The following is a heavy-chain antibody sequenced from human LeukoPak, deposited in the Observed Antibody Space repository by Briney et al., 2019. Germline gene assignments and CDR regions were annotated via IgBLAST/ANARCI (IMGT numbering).Heavy chain of an antibody. CDR2: IYPDDSKT. D-gene: IGHD3-9*01. CDR3: ARLTGVSSLRKDAFDV. CDR1: GYRFTIYW. J-gene: IGHJ3*01. V-gene: IGHV5-51*01. Sequence: GESLKISCQGSGYRFTIYWIAWVRQMPGKGLEWMGIIYPDDSKTRYSPSFQGQVTISVDKSIRTAYLQWSSLKASDTAMYYCARLTGVSSLRKDAFDVWGQGTMVTVSS.